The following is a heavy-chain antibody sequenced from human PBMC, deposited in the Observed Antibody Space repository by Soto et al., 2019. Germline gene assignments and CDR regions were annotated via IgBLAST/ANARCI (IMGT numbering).Heavy chain of an antibody. J-gene: IGHJ4*02. CDR1: GGTFNSYA. V-gene: IGHV1-69*01. Sequence: QVQLVQSGAEVRKPGSSVKVSCKASGGTFNSYAVSWVRQAPGQGLEWMGGLIPMLGAANYAQKFRGRVTISADDSMRVAYLEVSSLRSEDTAVYYCARLGESGNYHPAGYWGQGTLVTVSS. D-gene: IGHD3-16*01. CDR3: ARLGESGNYHPAGY. CDR2: LIPMLGAA.